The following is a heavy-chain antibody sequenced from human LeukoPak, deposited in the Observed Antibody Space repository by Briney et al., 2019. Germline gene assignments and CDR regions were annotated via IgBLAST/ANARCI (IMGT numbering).Heavy chain of an antibody. V-gene: IGHV4-59*01. D-gene: IGHD3-10*01. Sequence: SETLSLTCTVSGVSISSYYWTWIRQPPGKGLEWIGFISNSAITDYNPSLKSRVTISIDTSKNQFSLKLNSVTAADTAVYYCARVGYYGSGSYYRDYFEYWGQGALVTVSS. J-gene: IGHJ4*02. CDR1: GVSISSYY. CDR2: ISNSAIT. CDR3: ARVGYYGSGSYYRDYFEY.